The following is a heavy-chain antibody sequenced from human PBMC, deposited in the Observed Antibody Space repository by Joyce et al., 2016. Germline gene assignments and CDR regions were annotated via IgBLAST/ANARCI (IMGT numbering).Heavy chain of an antibody. Sequence: QVQLQESGPGLVKPSQTLSLICTVSGGAINNNNYYWSWRRQPAGKGLEWIGRIHGSGSTTYTPALKSRVTISIDTPKKQISLKVTSVTAADTAVYYCAREAVYKTYYYGMDVWGQGTTVTVSS. D-gene: IGHD1-14*01. J-gene: IGHJ6*02. CDR1: GGAINNNNYY. CDR2: IHGSGST. CDR3: AREAVYKTYYYGMDV. V-gene: IGHV4-61*02.